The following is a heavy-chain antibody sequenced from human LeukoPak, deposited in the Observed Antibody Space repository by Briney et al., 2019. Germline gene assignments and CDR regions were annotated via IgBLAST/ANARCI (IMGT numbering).Heavy chain of an antibody. D-gene: IGHD5-12*01. CDR1: GGTFSSYA. V-gene: IGHV1-69*04. CDR2: IIPILGIA. Sequence: SVKFSCKASGGTFSSYAISWVRQAPGQGLEWMGRIIPILGIANYAQKFQGRVTITADKSTSTAYMELSSLRSEDTAVYYCARDITQNKIVATARDYWGQGTLVTVSS. CDR3: ARDITQNKIVATARDY. J-gene: IGHJ4*02.